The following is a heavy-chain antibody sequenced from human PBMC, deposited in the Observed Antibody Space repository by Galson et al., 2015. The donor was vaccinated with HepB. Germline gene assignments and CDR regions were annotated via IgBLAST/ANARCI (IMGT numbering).Heavy chain of an antibody. D-gene: IGHD5-18*01. CDR3: ARSVDTAMVTGGLGTFDV. CDR2: IIPIFNTA. J-gene: IGHJ3*01. Sequence: SVKVSCKASGGTFTSYAITWVRQAPGQGLEWMGEIIPIFNTANYAQRFQGRVTITADESTSTAYMELSSLRSDDTAVYYCARSVDTAMVTGGLGTFDVWGHGTMVIVSS. V-gene: IGHV1-69*13. CDR1: GGTFTSYA.